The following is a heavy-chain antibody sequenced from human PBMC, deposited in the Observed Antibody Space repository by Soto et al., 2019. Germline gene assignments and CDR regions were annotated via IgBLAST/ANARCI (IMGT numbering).Heavy chain of an antibody. CDR2: INPSGGST. CDR1: GYTFTSYY. CDR3: ASPTTVVPEDYYGMDV. D-gene: IGHD4-17*01. V-gene: IGHV1-46*01. J-gene: IGHJ6*02. Sequence: GASVKVSCKASGYTFTSYYMHWVRQAPGQGLEWMGIINPSGGSTSYAQKFQGRVTMTRDTSTSTVYMELSSLRSEDTAVYYCASPTTVVPEDYYGMDVWGQGTTVTVSS.